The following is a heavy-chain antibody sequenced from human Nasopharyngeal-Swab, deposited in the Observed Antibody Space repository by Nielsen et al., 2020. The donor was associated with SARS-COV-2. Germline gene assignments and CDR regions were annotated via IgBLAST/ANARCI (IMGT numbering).Heavy chain of an antibody. V-gene: IGHV5-51*01. CDR2: IYPGDSDT. CDR1: GYSFTSYW. D-gene: IGHD3-10*01. J-gene: IGHJ4*02. Sequence: KVSCKGSGYSFTSYWIGWVRQMPGKGLEWMGIIYPGDSDTRYSPSFQGQVTISADKSISTAYLQWSSLKASDTAMYYCARPVYYGSGSFHAAFDYWGQGTLVTVSS. CDR3: ARPVYYGSGSFHAAFDY.